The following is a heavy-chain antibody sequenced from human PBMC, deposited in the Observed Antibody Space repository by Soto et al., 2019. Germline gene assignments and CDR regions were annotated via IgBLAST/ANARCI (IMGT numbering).Heavy chain of an antibody. V-gene: IGHV3-30*18. Sequence: QVQLVESGGGVVQPGRSLRLSCAASGFTFSSYGMYWVRQAPGKGLECVAYISHDGGNRYSADSVKGRFTIFRDNSKNTLYLQVNSLGSEDGAVYYCAKDRRDGYFDNWCQGTLVTVSS. CDR2: ISHDGGNR. CDR3: AKDRRDGYFDN. J-gene: IGHJ4*02. CDR1: GFTFSSYG.